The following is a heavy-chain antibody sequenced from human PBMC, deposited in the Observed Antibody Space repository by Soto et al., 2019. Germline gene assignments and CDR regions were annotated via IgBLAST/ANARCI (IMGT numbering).Heavy chain of an antibody. D-gene: IGHD2-21*02. CDR1: GSTFSSYT. V-gene: IGHV1-69*02. J-gene: IGHJ6*02. CDR3: ARRRYCGADCYSKYYYGMDV. Sequence: QVQLVQSGAEMKXXXXXXKVSCQASGSTFSSYTVSWVRQAPGQGLEWMGRIIPVLGVTNYAQKFKGRVTITADKSKTTAYMELSSLRSGDTAVYYCARRRYCGADCYSKYYYGMDVWGQGTTVTVSS. CDR2: IIPVLGVT.